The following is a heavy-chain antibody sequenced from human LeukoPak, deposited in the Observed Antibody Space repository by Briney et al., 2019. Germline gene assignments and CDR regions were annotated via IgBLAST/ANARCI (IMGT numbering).Heavy chain of an antibody. CDR2: INPNSGVT. D-gene: IGHD5-18*01. Sequence: ASVKVSCKASGYTFAGYYIHWVRQAPGQGLEWMGWINPNSGVTNFAQKFQGRVTMTRDTSISTAYMELSRLTPDDTAVYYCARAGDSYGYISWGQGTLVTVSS. J-gene: IGHJ4*02. V-gene: IGHV1-2*02. CDR3: ARAGDSYGYIS. CDR1: GYTFAGYY.